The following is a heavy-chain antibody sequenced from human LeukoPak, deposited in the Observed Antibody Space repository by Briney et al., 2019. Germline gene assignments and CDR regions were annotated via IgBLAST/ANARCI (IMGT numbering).Heavy chain of an antibody. J-gene: IGHJ4*02. D-gene: IGHD6-13*01. CDR2: ISSSSSTI. CDR1: GFTFSSYS. CDR3: AREEDMYSSSWIGY. Sequence: QPGGSLHLSCAASGFTFSSYSMNWVRQAPGKGLERVSYISSSSSTIYYADSVKRRFTISRDNAKNSLYLQMNSLRAEDTAVYYCAREEDMYSSSWIGYWGQGTLVTVSS. V-gene: IGHV3-48*01.